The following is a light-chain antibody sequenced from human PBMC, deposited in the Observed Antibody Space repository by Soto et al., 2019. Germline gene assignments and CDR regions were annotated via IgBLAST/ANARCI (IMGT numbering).Light chain of an antibody. CDR2: DAS. V-gene: IGKV3-20*01. CDR3: QQYGDSPVT. J-gene: IGKJ5*01. CDR1: QTVSSSY. Sequence: EIVLTQSPGTLSLSPGERATLSSGASQTVSSSYLAWYQQKPDQPPRLLIYDASIRATGIPDWFSGSGSGTDFTLAISRVEPEDFAVYYCQQYGDSPVTFGQGTRLEIK.